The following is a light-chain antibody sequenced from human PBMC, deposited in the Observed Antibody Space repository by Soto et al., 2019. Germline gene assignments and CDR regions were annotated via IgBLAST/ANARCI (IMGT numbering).Light chain of an antibody. Sequence: QSALTQPASVSGSPGQSITISCTGTSSDVGGYNYVSWYQQHPGKATKLMIYEVSNRPSGVSNRFSGSKSGNTASLTISGLQAEDEADYYCSSYTSRSTWVFGGGNKLTVL. CDR1: SSDVGGYNY. V-gene: IGLV2-14*01. J-gene: IGLJ3*02. CDR3: SSYTSRSTWV. CDR2: EVS.